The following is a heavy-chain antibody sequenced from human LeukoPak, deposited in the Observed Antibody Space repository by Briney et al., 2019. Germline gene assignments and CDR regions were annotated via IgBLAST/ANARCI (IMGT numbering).Heavy chain of an antibody. CDR2: INHSGST. CDR1: GGSFSGYY. CDR3: ARGPGMSRGDY. D-gene: IGHD1-14*01. V-gene: IGHV4-34*01. J-gene: IGHJ4*02. Sequence: SETPSLTCAVYGGSFSGYYWSWIRQPPGKGPEWIGEINHSGSTNYNPSLRSRVTISEDTSKSQFSMKMSSVTAEATAVYCCARGPGMSRGDYWGQGTLVIVSS.